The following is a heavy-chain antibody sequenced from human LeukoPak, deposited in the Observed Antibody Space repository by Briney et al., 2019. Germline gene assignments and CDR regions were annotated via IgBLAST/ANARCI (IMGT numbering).Heavy chain of an antibody. CDR2: TSAYNGNT. CDR3: ASGGRAEDY. CDR1: GYTFTSYG. V-gene: IGHV1-18*01. J-gene: IGHJ4*02. Sequence: ASVTVSCKASGYTFTSYGINWVRQAPGQGLEWMGWTSAYNGNTNYAQKFQGRVTITADESTSTAYMELSSLRSEDTAVYYCASGGRAEDYWGQGTLVTVYS. D-gene: IGHD3-16*01.